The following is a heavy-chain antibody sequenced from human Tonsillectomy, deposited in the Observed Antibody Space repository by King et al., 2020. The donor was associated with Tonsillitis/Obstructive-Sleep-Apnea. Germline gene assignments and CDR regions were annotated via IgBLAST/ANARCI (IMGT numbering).Heavy chain of an antibody. Sequence: HVQLVESGGGVVQPGRSLRLSCAASGVTFSSYAMHWVRQAPGKGLEWVAVISYDGSNKYYADSVKGRFTISRDNSKNTLYLQMNSLRAEDTAVYYCARDGLNNWYFDLWGRGTLVTVSS. V-gene: IGHV3-30*04. D-gene: IGHD1/OR15-1a*01. J-gene: IGHJ2*01. CDR3: ARDGLNNWYFDL. CDR1: GVTFSSYA. CDR2: ISYDGSNK.